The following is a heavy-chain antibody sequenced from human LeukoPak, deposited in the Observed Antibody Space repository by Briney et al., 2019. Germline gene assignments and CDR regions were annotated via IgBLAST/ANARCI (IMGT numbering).Heavy chain of an antibody. J-gene: IGHJ3*02. CDR3: AKDMVAVAGTDAFDI. CDR1: GFTFDDYA. CDR2: ISWNSGSI. D-gene: IGHD6-19*01. V-gene: IGHV3-9*01. Sequence: PGGSLRLSCAASGFTFDDYAMHWVRQAPGKGLEWVSGISWNSGSIGYADSVKGRFTISRDNAKNSLYLQMNSLRAEDTALYYCAKDMVAVAGTDAFDIWGQGTMVTVSS.